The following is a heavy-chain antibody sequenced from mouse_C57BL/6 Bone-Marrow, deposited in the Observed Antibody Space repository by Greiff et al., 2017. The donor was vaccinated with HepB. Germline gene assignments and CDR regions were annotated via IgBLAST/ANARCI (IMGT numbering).Heavy chain of an antibody. CDR3: ARRNWVDY. J-gene: IGHJ2*01. D-gene: IGHD4-1*01. Sequence: EVKLVESGGDLVKPGGSLKLSCAASGFTFSSYGMSWVRQTPDKRLEWVATISSGGSYTYYPDSVKGRFTISRDNAKNTLYLRMSSLKSEDTAMYYCARRNWVDYWGQGTTLTVSS. CDR1: GFTFSSYG. CDR2: ISSGGSYT. V-gene: IGHV5-6*02.